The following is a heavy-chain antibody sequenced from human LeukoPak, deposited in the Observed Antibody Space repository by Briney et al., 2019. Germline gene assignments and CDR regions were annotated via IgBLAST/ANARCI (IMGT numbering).Heavy chain of an antibody. D-gene: IGHD6-19*01. CDR3: ARVSSGLLGY. J-gene: IGHJ4*02. CDR1: GGSISSGGYY. CDR2: IYYSGST. V-gene: IGHV4-61*08. Sequence: SETLSLTCAVSGGSISSGGYYWSWIRQPPGKGLEWIGYIYYSGSTNYNPSLKSRVTISVDTSKNQFSLKLSSVTAADTAVYYCARVSSGLLGYWGQGTLVTVSS.